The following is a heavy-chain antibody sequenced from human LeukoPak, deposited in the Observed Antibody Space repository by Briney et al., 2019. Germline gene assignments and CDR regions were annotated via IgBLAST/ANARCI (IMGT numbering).Heavy chain of an antibody. Sequence: GGSLRLSCAASGFTFSSYGMHWVRQAPGKGLEWVAVISYDGSNKYYTDSVKGRFTISRDNSKNTLYLQMNSLRAEGTAVYYCARPSIAAAGTSAFDIWGQGTMVTVSS. D-gene: IGHD6-13*01. V-gene: IGHV3-30*19. CDR1: GFTFSSYG. CDR3: ARPSIAAAGTSAFDI. CDR2: ISYDGSNK. J-gene: IGHJ3*02.